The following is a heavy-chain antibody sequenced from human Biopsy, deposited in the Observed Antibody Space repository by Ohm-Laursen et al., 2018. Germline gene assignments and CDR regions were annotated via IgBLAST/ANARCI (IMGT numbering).Heavy chain of an antibody. CDR1: GASITSYH. J-gene: IGHJ3*02. D-gene: IGHD3-22*01. V-gene: IGHV4-59*08. CDR3: GRREVVITHDAFDT. Sequence: SDTLSLTCAVSGASITSYHWTWIRQPPGKGLEWIGDVYYSGSTNRNPSLKSRVTILVDTSKNQFSLKLNSVTAADTAVYYCGRREVVITHDAFDTWGQGTMVTVSS. CDR2: VYYSGST.